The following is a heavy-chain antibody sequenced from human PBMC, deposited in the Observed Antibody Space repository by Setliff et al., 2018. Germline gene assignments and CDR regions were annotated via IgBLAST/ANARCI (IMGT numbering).Heavy chain of an antibody. Sequence: SETLSLTCTVSGGSISSHYWSWIRQPPGKGLEWIGSIYYRGTTNYNPSLRSRVTMLVDTSINQFSLKLSSVTAADTAVYYCARMGRGYSYGYILYYFDYWGQGTLVTVSS. V-gene: IGHV4-59*11. CDR3: ARMGRGYSYGYILYYFDY. CDR1: GGSISSHY. CDR2: IYYRGTT. D-gene: IGHD5-18*01. J-gene: IGHJ4*02.